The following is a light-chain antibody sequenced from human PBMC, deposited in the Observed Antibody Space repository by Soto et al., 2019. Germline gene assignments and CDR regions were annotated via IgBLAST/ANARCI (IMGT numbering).Light chain of an antibody. V-gene: IGKV1-5*01. CDR3: QQYNTYSWT. J-gene: IGKJ1*01. CDR1: QSVSGW. CDR2: DAS. Sequence: DIQMTQSPSTLSASVGDTVTVTCRASQSVSGWLAWYQPKPGAAPKLLIYDASSLESRVPLRFSGSGSGTEFALTISSLQPDDFATYYCQQYNTYSWTVGQGTKVEI.